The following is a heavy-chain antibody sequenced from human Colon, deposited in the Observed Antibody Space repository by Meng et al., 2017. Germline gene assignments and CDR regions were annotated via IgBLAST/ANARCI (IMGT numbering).Heavy chain of an antibody. V-gene: IGHV4-4*07. Sequence: QVQLQESGPGLVKPSGTLSLTCGVSGGSNSSNYWTWIRQAAGKGPEWIGRTYSSGNTLYNPSLKSRITISIDTSKNQFSLEMRSVTAADSAVYYWATDSGPAGWASDYWGQGTLVTVSS. CDR2: TYSSGNT. CDR3: ATDSGPAGWASDY. CDR1: GGSNSSNY. J-gene: IGHJ4*02. D-gene: IGHD1-26*01.